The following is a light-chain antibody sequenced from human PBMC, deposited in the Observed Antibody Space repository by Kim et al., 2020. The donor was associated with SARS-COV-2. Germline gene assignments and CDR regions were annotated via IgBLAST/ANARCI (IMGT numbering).Light chain of an antibody. CDR1: PSVSNY. CDR3: HQRNNWPPVT. J-gene: IGKJ4*01. Sequence: LSPGERATLSCRASPSVSNYLAGYQQRPGQAPPLLIYDAATRATGIPARFSGSGSGTDFTLTIISLEPEDFAVYYCHQRNNWPPVTFGGGTKLEI. CDR2: DAA. V-gene: IGKV3-11*01.